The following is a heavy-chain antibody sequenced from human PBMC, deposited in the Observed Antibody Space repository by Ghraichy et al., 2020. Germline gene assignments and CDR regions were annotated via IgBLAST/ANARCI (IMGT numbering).Heavy chain of an antibody. Sequence: SQTLSLTCTVSGGSISNSYWSWIRLPPGKGLEWIGYIYYDGNTNYNPSLKSRVSMSIDMTKNHFSLKLTSVTAADTAIYYCAKDVGAPYSRSWFFQSNRFDPWGQGTLVTVSS. CDR2: IYYDGNT. CDR1: GGSISNSY. CDR3: AKDVGAPYSRSWFFQSNRFDP. V-gene: IGHV4-59*01. D-gene: IGHD6-13*01. J-gene: IGHJ5*02.